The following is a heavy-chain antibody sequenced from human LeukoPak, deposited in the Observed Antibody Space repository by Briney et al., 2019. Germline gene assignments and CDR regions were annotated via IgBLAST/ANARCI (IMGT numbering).Heavy chain of an antibody. CDR3: AREQSGGLDY. J-gene: IGHJ4*02. CDR1: GFSCSSYA. Sequence: GGSLRLSCAASGFSCSSYAVHWVRQAPDKGLEWVAVIWYDGGNKYYADSLKGRFTISRDNSKNTVYLQMNSLRAEDTAVYYCAREQSGGLDYWGQGTLVTVSS. D-gene: IGHD2-15*01. CDR2: IWYDGGNK. V-gene: IGHV3-33*01.